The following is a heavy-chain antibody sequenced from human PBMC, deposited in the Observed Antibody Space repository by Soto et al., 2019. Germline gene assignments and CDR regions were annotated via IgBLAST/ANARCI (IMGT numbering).Heavy chain of an antibody. Sequence: SETLSLTCTVSGVSITDYYWSWIRQAPGTGLESMGYIYYRGVPFYNSTLNRRATISRDTSKNKFSLNLSFVTIAATGDYYCSASLIPGMMTHHGFAHRSFDYWGQGSLVTVSS. V-gene: IGHV4-59*01. D-gene: IGHD3-16*01. CDR3: SASLIPGMMTHHGFAHRSFDY. CDR1: GVSITDYY. J-gene: IGHJ4*02. CDR2: IYYRGVP.